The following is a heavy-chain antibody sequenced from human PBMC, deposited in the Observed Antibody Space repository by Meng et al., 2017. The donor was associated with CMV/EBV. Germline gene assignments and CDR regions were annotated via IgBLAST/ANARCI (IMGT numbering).Heavy chain of an antibody. CDR2: ISSSGSTI. CDR3: AKQLVYYYYGMDV. J-gene: IGHJ6*02. CDR1: GFTFSSYS. Sequence: GGSLRLSCAASGFTFSSYSMNWVRQAPGKGLEWVSYISSSGSTIYYADSVKGRFTISRDNSKNTLYLQMNSLRAEDTAVYYCAKQLVYYYYGMDVWGQGTTVTVSS. V-gene: IGHV3-48*01. D-gene: IGHD6-13*01.